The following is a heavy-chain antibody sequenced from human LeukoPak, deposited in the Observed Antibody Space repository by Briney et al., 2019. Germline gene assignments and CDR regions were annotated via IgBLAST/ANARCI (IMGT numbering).Heavy chain of an antibody. J-gene: IGHJ4*02. CDR3: ARDRKLGYYYDSSGPGDY. CDR2: ISYDGSNK. Sequence: GGSLRLSCAASGFTFSSYAMHWVRQAPGKGLEWVAVISYDGSNKYYADSVKGRFTIPRDNSKNTLYLQMNSLRAEDTAVYYCARDRKLGYYYDSSGPGDYWGQGTLVTVSS. D-gene: IGHD3-22*01. CDR1: GFTFSSYA. V-gene: IGHV3-30*04.